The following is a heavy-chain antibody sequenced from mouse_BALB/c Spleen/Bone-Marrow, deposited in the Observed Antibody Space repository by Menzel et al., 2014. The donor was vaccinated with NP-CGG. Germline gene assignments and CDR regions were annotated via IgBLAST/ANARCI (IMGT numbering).Heavy chain of an antibody. CDR2: INPSTGYT. D-gene: IGHD2-1*01. CDR1: GYTFTSYW. V-gene: IGHV1-7*01. CDR3: ARGNPLYAMDY. Sequence: VQLQQSGAELAKPGASVKMSYKASGYTFTSYWMHWVKQRPGQGLEWIGYINPSTGYTDYNQKFNDKATLTADKSSSTAYMQLSSLTSKDSAVYYCARGNPLYAMDYWGQGTSVTVSS. J-gene: IGHJ4*01.